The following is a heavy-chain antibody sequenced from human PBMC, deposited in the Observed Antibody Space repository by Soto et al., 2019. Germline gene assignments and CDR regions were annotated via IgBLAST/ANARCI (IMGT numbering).Heavy chain of an antibody. CDR2: ISSSSSYI. D-gene: IGHD3-16*01. V-gene: IGHV3-21*01. Sequence: PGGSLRLSCAASGFTFSSYSMNWVRQAPGKGLEWVSSISSSSSYIYYADTVKGRFTISRDNAKNTLYQQMNSLRAEDTAEYYCAGVHPFRFFGGYFGLEVWGQGTTVTGSS. CDR3: AGVHPFRFFGGYFGLEV. J-gene: IGHJ6*02. CDR1: GFTFSSYS.